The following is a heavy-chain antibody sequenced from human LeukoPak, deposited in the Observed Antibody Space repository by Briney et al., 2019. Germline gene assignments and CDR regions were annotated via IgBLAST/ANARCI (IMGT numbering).Heavy chain of an antibody. CDR1: GGSISSSSYY. CDR2: IYYSGST. V-gene: IGHV4-39*01. J-gene: IGHJ6*02. CDR3: ARVVGGIAAAGYYYYGMDV. Sequence: PSETLSLTCTVSGGSISSSSYYWGWIRQPPGKGLEWIGSIYYSGSTYYNPSLKSRVTISVDTSKNQFSLKLSSVTAADTAVYYCARVVGGIAAAGYYYYGMDVWGQGTTVTVSS. D-gene: IGHD6-13*01.